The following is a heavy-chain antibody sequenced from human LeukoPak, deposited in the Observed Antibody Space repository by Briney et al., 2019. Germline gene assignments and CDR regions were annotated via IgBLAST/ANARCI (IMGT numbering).Heavy chain of an antibody. D-gene: IGHD3-10*01. CDR2: ISYDGSNK. CDR3: ARDRYPVLLWFGEFR. V-gene: IGHV3-30*04. CDR1: GFTFSTYA. J-gene: IGHJ4*02. Sequence: QPGRSLRLSCAASGFTFSTYAMHWVRQAPGKGLEWVAAISYDGSNKNYADSVKGRFTISRDNSKNTLYLQMNSLRAEDTAVYYCARDRYPVLLWFGEFRWGQGTLVTVSS.